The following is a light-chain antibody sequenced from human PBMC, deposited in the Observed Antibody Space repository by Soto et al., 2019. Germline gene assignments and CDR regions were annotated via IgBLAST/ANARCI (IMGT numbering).Light chain of an antibody. CDR1: QSVSSN. Sequence: EIVMTQSPATLSVSPGERATLSCRASQSVSSNLAWYQQKPGQAPRLLIYGASTRATGIPARFSGSGSGTEFTITISSLQSEDFAVYYCQQYNNWPPTTFGQGNKVEIK. CDR3: QQYNNWPPTT. CDR2: GAS. V-gene: IGKV3-15*01. J-gene: IGKJ1*01.